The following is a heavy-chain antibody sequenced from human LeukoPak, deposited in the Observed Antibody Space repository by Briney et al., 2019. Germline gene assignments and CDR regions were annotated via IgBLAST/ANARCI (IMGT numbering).Heavy chain of an antibody. CDR1: GFTVSSHY. CDR3: ARVYWHDNGEYFQH. CDR2: IYSDDST. D-gene: IGHD3-16*01. J-gene: IGHJ1*01. Sequence: GGSLRLSCAASGFTVSSHYMNWVRQAPGKGLGGVLVIYSDDSTYSADSLKGRFTISRDISKNTLFLQMNSLRAEDTAVYYCARVYWHDNGEYFQHWGQGTLVTVSS. V-gene: IGHV3-66*01.